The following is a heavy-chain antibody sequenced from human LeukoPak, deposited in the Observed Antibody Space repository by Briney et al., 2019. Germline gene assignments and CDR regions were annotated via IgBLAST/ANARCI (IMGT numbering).Heavy chain of an antibody. CDR3: ARVYSSGWYYFDY. J-gene: IGHJ4*02. Sequence: SETLSLTCAVSGYSISSGYYWGWIRQPPGKGLEWIGSICHSGSTYYNPSLKSRVTISVDTSKNQFSLKLSSVTAADTAVYYCARVYSSGWYYFDYWGKGTLVTVSS. V-gene: IGHV4-38-2*01. CDR1: GYSISSGYY. CDR2: ICHSGST. D-gene: IGHD6-19*01.